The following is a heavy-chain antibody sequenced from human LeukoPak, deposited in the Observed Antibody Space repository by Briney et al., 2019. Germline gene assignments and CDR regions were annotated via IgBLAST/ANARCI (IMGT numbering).Heavy chain of an antibody. V-gene: IGHV3-74*01. D-gene: IGHD3-3*01. Sequence: GGSLRLSCAASGFTFSTYLMHWVRQAPGKGLVWVSRINTDGSITTYADSVKGRFTISRDNAKNIVSLQMNNLRAEDTAVYYCARGRGLGVVSPYFDYWGQGTLVTVSS. CDR1: GFTFSTYL. CDR2: INTDGSIT. J-gene: IGHJ4*02. CDR3: ARGRGLGVVSPYFDY.